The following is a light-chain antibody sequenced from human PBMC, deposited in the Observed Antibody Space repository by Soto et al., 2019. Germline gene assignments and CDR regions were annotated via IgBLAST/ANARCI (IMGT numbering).Light chain of an antibody. CDR3: AAWDDNLDGYV. J-gene: IGLJ1*01. CDR2: YTT. V-gene: IGLV1-44*01. Sequence: QSVLTQSPSASGTPGQRVTISCSGSSCNIGSNSVSWYQHLPGTAPTLLIYYTTKRPSGVPDRFSGSKSATSASLDISGLQSEDEADYYCAAWDDNLDGYVFATGTKVTVL. CDR1: SCNIGSNS.